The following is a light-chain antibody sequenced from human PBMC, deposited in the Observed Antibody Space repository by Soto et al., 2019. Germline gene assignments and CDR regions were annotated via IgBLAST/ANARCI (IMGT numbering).Light chain of an antibody. V-gene: IGLV2-8*01. CDR1: SSDVGAYKY. CDR2: EVS. Sequence: QSALTQPPSASGSPGQSVTISCTGTSSDVGAYKYVSWYQQHPGKAPKLIIYEVSERPSGVPDRFSGSKSGSTASLTVSGLQAEDEADYYCTSYAGTSIVFGTGTKVTVL. CDR3: TSYAGTSIV. J-gene: IGLJ1*01.